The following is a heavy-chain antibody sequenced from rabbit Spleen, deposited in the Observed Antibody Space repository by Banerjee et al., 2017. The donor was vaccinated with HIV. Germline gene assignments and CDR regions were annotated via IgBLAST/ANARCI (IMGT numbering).Heavy chain of an antibody. V-gene: IGHV1S40*01. Sequence: QSLEESGGDLVKPGASLTLTCTASGVSFTSHYYMCWGRQSPGKGLEWIACIYTGNSKSYIAGWARGHFTISRTSSTTVTLRMTSLTVADTATYFCARDAGSGPYIDGYFSLWGQGTLVTVS. CDR3: ARDAGSGPYIDGYFSL. D-gene: IGHD8-1*01. J-gene: IGHJ4*01. CDR1: GVSFTSHYY. CDR2: IYTGNSKS.